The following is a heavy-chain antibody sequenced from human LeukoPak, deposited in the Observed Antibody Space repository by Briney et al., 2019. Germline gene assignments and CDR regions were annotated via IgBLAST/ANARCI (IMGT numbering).Heavy chain of an antibody. Sequence: SETLSLTCTVSGGSISSYYWSWIRQPPGKGLEWIGYIYYSGSTNYNPSLKSRVTISVDTSKNQFSLKLSSVTAADTAVYYCASSSWQQPADEYFQHWGQGTLVTVSS. CDR1: GGSISSYY. CDR3: ASSSWQQPADEYFQH. J-gene: IGHJ1*01. V-gene: IGHV4-59*01. D-gene: IGHD6-13*01. CDR2: IYYSGST.